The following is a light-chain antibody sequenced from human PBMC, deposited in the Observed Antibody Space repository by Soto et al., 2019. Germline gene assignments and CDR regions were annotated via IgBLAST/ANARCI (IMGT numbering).Light chain of an antibody. Sequence: AIRMTQSPSSLSASTGDRVTITCRASQGISSYLVWYQQKPGKAPKLLIYAASTLQSGVPSRFSGSGSGTDFTLTISCLQSEDFATYYCQQYYSYPSFGQGTKVEIK. J-gene: IGKJ1*01. CDR2: AAS. CDR1: QGISSY. V-gene: IGKV1-8*01. CDR3: QQYYSYPS.